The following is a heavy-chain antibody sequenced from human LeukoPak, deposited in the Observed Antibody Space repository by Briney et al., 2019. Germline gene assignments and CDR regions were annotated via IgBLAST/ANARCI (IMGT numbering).Heavy chain of an antibody. J-gene: IGHJ4*02. D-gene: IGHD3-10*01. V-gene: IGHV4-34*01. CDR2: INHSGST. Sequence: SETLSLTCAVYGGSFSGYYWSWIRQPPGKGLEWIGEINHSGSTNYNPSLKSRVTISVDTSKNQFSLKLSSVTAADTAVYYCARGTMVRGVIIDYWGQGTPVTVSS. CDR1: GGSFSGYY. CDR3: ARGTMVRGVIIDY.